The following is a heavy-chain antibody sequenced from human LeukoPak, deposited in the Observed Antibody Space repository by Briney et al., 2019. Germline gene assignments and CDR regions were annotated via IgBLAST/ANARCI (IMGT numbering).Heavy chain of an antibody. Sequence: GGSLRLSCAASGFTFSSYAMSWVRQAPGKGLEWVSAISGSGGSTYYADSVKGRFTISRDNSKNTLYLQMNSLRAEDTAVYYCAKLRRYDFWSGYFDYWGQGTLVTVSS. CDR2: ISGSGGST. V-gene: IGHV3-23*01. J-gene: IGHJ4*02. CDR3: AKLRRYDFWSGYFDY. CDR1: GFTFSSYA. D-gene: IGHD3-3*01.